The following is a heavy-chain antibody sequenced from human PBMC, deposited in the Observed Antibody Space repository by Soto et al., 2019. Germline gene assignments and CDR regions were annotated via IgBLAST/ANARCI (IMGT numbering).Heavy chain of an antibody. J-gene: IGHJ4*02. D-gene: IGHD4-17*01. V-gene: IGHV3-30*18. CDR3: AKDHLMTTVTTVGY. CDR2: ISYHGRDK. CDR1: GFTFSNYG. Sequence: QVQLVESGGGVVQPGRSLRLSCAASGFTFSNYGMHWVRQAPGKELEWVAVISYHGRDKYYADSVKGRFTISRDNSKNMLYLEMNSLRAEDTAVYYCAKDHLMTTVTTVGYWGQGTLVTVSS.